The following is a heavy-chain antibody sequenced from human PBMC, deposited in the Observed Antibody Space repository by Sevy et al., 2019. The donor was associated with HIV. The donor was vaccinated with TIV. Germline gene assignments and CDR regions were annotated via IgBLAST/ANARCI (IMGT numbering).Heavy chain of an antibody. J-gene: IGHJ6*02. Sequence: GGSLRLSCAASGFIFSTYTMTWVRQAPGKGLEWVSGISGSGGSKYYADSLKGRFTIFRDNSKNTVYLQMNSLRAEDKDVYYCAKGDRTFYGLDVWGQGTTVTVSS. CDR1: GFIFSTYT. CDR3: AKGDRTFYGLDV. V-gene: IGHV3-23*01. D-gene: IGHD2-15*01. CDR2: ISGSGGSK.